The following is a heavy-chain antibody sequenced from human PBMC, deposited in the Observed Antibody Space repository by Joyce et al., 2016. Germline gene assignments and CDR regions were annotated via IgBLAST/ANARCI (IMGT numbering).Heavy chain of an antibody. J-gene: IGHJ2*01. D-gene: IGHD3-10*01. V-gene: IGHV4-61*01. CDR1: GGSVRSGNFS. Sequence: QVQLQESGPGLVKPSETLSLTCTVSGGSVRSGNFSWSWIRQPPGEGLEWIGYTFNSGSTKYNPSLKSRVIISEDASKNEFSLTVSSATAADTAVYYCARGSLYYYGSGSYRYWFFDIWGRGILVTVSS. CDR2: TFNSGST. CDR3: ARGSLYYYGSGSYRYWFFDI.